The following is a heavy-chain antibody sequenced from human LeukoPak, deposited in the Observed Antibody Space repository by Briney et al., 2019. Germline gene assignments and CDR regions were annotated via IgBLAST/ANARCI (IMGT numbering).Heavy chain of an antibody. V-gene: IGHV3-48*04. J-gene: IGHJ4*02. CDR1: VFIFNSYN. D-gene: IGHD1-20*01. Sequence: GVSLRLFCAASVFIFNSYNMNCVRHSPGRGGECISYIDLASGATSYAGSGKVCCAISSDPAGNSLYLHMHSLRAEGTAVYYCTRDHNWAFDYWGQGALVTVSP. CDR2: IDLASGAT. CDR3: TRDHNWAFDY.